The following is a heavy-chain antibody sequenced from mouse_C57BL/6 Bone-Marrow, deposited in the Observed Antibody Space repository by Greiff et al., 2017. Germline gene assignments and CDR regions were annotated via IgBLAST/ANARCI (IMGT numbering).Heavy chain of an antibody. CDR2: IYPGNSDT. D-gene: IGHD1-1*01. CDR1: GYTFTSYW. J-gene: IGHJ4*01. V-gene: IGHV1-5*01. Sequence: EVQLQQSGTVLARPGASVKMSCKTSGYTFTSYWMHWVKQRPGQGLEWIGAIYPGNSDTGYNQKFKGKAKLTAVTSASTAYMELSSLTNEDSAVYYCTRDTTVDYYAMDEWGQGTSVTVSS. CDR3: TRDTTVDYYAMDE.